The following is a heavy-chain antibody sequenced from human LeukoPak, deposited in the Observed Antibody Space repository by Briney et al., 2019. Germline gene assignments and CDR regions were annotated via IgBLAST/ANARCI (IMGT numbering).Heavy chain of an antibody. V-gene: IGHV3-23*01. CDR2: ISGSGGST. J-gene: IGHJ4*02. CDR3: VGYYYGSGRSYYFDY. D-gene: IGHD3-10*01. Sequence: PGGSLRLSCAASGFTFSSYGMSWVRQAPGKGLEWVSAISGSGGSTYYADSVKGRFTISRDNSKNTLYLQMNSLRAEDTAVYYCVGYYYGSGRSYYFDYWGQGTLVTVSS. CDR1: GFTFSSYG.